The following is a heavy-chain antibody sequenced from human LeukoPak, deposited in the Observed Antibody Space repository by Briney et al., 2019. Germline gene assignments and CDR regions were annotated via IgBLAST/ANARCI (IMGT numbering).Heavy chain of an antibody. CDR2: LSGSGDST. CDR1: GFTFSSYA. Sequence: PGGSLRLSCAASGFTFSSYAVSWVRQAPGKGLEWVSGLSGSGDSTYYADSMKGRFTISRDNSKNTLYLQMNSLRAEDTAVYYCATGTIQLWFAYWGHGTLVTVSS. D-gene: IGHD5-18*01. V-gene: IGHV3-23*01. J-gene: IGHJ4*01. CDR3: ATGTIQLWFAY.